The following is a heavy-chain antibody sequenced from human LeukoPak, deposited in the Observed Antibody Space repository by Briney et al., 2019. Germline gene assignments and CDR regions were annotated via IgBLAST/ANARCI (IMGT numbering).Heavy chain of an antibody. CDR3: GKQDSSSIY. J-gene: IGHJ4*02. CDR1: GFIFSTSG. D-gene: IGHD6-19*01. V-gene: IGHV3-30*02. Sequence: GGSLRLSCAASGFIFSTSGMQWVRQAPGKGLEWVAFIRSDGSDKSYAGSVQGRFIISRDNSKNTLYLQMNTLRAEDTAIYYFGKQDSSSIYWGQGTLVTVSS. CDR2: IRSDGSDK.